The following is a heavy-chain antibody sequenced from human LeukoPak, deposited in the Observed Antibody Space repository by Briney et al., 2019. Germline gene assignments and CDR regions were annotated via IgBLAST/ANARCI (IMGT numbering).Heavy chain of an antibody. V-gene: IGHV3-23*01. Sequence: GGSLRLSCAASGFTFSSYAMSWVRQAPGKGLEWVSAITGDGGGTNHADSVKGRFFISRDNAKNTLYMQMNSLRAEDTAVYYCVKETSSGNFVTIDCWGQGALVTVSS. CDR1: GFTFSSYA. D-gene: IGHD1-26*01. CDR3: VKETSSGNFVTIDC. CDR2: ITGDGGGT. J-gene: IGHJ4*02.